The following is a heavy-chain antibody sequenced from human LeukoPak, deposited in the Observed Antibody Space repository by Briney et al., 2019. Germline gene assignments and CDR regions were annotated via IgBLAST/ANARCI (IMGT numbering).Heavy chain of an antibody. CDR1: GFTFSTYN. V-gene: IGHV3-48*02. J-gene: IGHJ2*01. D-gene: IGHD3-10*01. CDR3: ARDSGYPSGSWWWYFDL. CDR2: ISGGSNTI. Sequence: GGSLRLSCAASGFTFSTYNMNWVRQAPGRGLEWVSFISGGSNTIYYADSVKGRFTVSRDNAKSSLYLQMNSLRDGDTAVYFCARDSGYPSGSWWWYFDLWGRGILVTVSS.